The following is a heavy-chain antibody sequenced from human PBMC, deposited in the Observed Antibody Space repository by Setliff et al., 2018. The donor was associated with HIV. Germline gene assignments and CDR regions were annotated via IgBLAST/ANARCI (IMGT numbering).Heavy chain of an antibody. V-gene: IGHV1-69*13. Sequence: SVKVSCKASRGTFNRYTISWVRQAPGQGLEWMGGIIPMYGTTKYAKKFQGRVTLTADESTSTAYMELSGLKSEDTALYYCASAPPDIVATSDYWYFDVWGRGTLFTVSS. J-gene: IGHJ2*01. CDR2: IIPMYGTT. CDR3: ASAPPDIVATSDYWYFDV. D-gene: IGHD5-12*01. CDR1: RGTFNRYT.